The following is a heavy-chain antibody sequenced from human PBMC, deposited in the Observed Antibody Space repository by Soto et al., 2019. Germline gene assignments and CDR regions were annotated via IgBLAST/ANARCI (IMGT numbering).Heavy chain of an antibody. J-gene: IGHJ4*02. CDR3: TRDMGGGGGY. CDR2: IDEYGNTI. Sequence: EVQLVESGGGLVQPGGSLRLSCAASGFTFSSYWMHWVRQVPGKGLVWVSRIDEYGNTINYADSVRGRFTISRDNAKKTFYREMNRRRAGDTFLYYCTRDMGGGGGYWGQGTLVTVSS. D-gene: IGHD3-16*01. CDR1: GFTFSSYW. V-gene: IGHV3-74*01.